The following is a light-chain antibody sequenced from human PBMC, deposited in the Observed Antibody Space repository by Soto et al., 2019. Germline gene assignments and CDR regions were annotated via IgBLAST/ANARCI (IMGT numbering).Light chain of an antibody. CDR1: QSVSSSY. CDR2: GAS. J-gene: IGKJ2*01. Sequence: EIVLTQSPGTLSLSPGERATLSCRASQSVSSSYLAWYQQKPGQAPRLLIYGASSRATGIPDRFSGSGSGTDFTRTISILEPEDFAVYYCQQYGSSPQTFGQGTKLEIK. CDR3: QQYGSSPQT. V-gene: IGKV3-20*01.